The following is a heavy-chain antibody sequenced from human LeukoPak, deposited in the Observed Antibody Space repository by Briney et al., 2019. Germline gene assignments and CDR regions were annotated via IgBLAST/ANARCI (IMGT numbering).Heavy chain of an antibody. CDR1: GGSISSSSYY. Sequence: SETLSLTCTVSGGSISSSSYYWGWIRQPPGKGLEWIGTISYSGSTYYKPSLKSRVTISVDTSKNQFSLKLSSVTAADTAVYYCARDGLGSRPLDYWGQGTLVTVSS. CDR2: ISYSGST. V-gene: IGHV4-39*07. CDR3: ARDGLGSRPLDY. D-gene: IGHD2-15*01. J-gene: IGHJ4*02.